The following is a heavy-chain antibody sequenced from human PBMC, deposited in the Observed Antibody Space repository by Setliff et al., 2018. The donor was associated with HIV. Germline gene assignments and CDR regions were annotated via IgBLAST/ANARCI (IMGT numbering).Heavy chain of an antibody. Sequence: PSETLSLTCTVSGYSISSGYYWGWIRQPPGKGLEWTGSIYHSGSTYYNPSLKSRVTISVDTSKNQFSLKLSSVTAADTAVYYCARAMRGVVVTNMYYYYGMGVWGQGTTVTVSS. CDR2: IYHSGST. V-gene: IGHV4-38-2*02. J-gene: IGHJ6*02. CDR3: ARAMRGVVVTNMYYYYGMGV. CDR1: GYSISSGYY. D-gene: IGHD2-21*02.